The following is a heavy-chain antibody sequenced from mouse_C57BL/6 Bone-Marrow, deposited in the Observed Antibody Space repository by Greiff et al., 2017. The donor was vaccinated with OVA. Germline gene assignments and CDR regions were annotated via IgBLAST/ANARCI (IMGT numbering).Heavy chain of an antibody. CDR3: TWIYYGNSHFDY. D-gene: IGHD2-1*01. J-gene: IGHJ2*01. V-gene: IGHV14-4*01. CDR2: IDPENGDT. Sequence: VQLQQSGAELVRPGASVKLSCTASGFNFKDDYMHWVKQRPEQGLEWIGWIDPENGDTEYTAKFQGKATMTADTSSNTAYLQRSSLTSEDTVVYCATWIYYGNSHFDYWGQGTTLTVSS. CDR1: GFNFKDDY.